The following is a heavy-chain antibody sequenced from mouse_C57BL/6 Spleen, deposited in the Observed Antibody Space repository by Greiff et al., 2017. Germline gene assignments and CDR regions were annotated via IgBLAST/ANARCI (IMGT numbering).Heavy chain of an antibody. D-gene: IGHD2-4*01. CDR3: ARSSPYDYDGLDY. V-gene: IGHV1-82*01. J-gene: IGHJ2*01. CDR1: GYAFSSSW. CDR2: IYPGDGDT. Sequence: VQLQESGPELVKPGASVKISCKASGYAFSSSWMNWVKQRPGKGLEWIGRIYPGDGDTNYNGKFKGKATLTADKSSSTAYMQLSSLTSEDSAVYFCARSSPYDYDGLDYWGQGTTLTVSS.